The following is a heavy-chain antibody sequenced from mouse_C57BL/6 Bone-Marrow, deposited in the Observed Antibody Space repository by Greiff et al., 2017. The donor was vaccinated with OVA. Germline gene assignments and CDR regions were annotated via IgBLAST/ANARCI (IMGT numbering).Heavy chain of an antibody. J-gene: IGHJ3*01. V-gene: IGHV6-3*01. CDR2: IRLKSDNYAT. CDR3: TRGLLWFAY. D-gene: IGHD1-1*01. CDR1: GFTFSNYW. Sequence: EVQVVESGGGLVQPGGSMKLSCVASGFTFSNYWMNWVRQSPEKGLEWVAQIRLKSDNYATHYAESVKGRFTISRDDSKSSVYLHMSNLRAEDTGIYYCTRGLLWFAYWGQGTLVTVSA.